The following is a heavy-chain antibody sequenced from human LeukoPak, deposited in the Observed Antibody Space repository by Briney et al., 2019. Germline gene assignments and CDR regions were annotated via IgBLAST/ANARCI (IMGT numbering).Heavy chain of an antibody. CDR3: AREGYGVPFDF. CDR2: ISSGGSMT. V-gene: IGHV3-11*01. CDR1: GFTFSDYY. J-gene: IGHJ4*02. Sequence: PGGSLRLSCAASGFTFSDYYMSWIRQAPGKGLEWVSYISSGGSMTDYAVSVKGRFTLSRDNAKNSLYLQMNSLRAEDTVVYYCAREGYGVPFDFWGQGTPVTVSS. D-gene: IGHD2-8*01.